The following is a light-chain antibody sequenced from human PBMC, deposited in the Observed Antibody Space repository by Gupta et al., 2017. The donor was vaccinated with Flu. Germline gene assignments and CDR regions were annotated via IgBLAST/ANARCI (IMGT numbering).Light chain of an antibody. J-gene: IGKJ2*01. CDR3: QQSYSTPPYT. V-gene: IGKV1-39*01. CDR2: AAS. CDR1: QSISSY. Sequence: DIQMTQSPSSLSASVGDRVTITCRASQSISSYLNWYQQKPGKAPKLLIYAASSLQSGVPSRFSGSGSGTDFTHTISSLQPEDFATYYCQQSYSTPPYTFGQGTKLEIK.